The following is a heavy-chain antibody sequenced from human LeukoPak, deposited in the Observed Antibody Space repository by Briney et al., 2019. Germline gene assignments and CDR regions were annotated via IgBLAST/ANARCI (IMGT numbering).Heavy chain of an antibody. D-gene: IGHD5-12*01. J-gene: IGHJ4*02. CDR1: GYTFTGYH. Sequence: ASVKVSCKASGYTFTGYHMHWVRQAPGQGLEWMGWINPNSGGTNYAQKFQGRVTMTRDTSISTAYMELSRLRSDDTAVYYCARDPPGYVKTLDYWGQGTLVTVSS. CDR2: INPNSGGT. CDR3: ARDPPGYVKTLDY. V-gene: IGHV1-2*02.